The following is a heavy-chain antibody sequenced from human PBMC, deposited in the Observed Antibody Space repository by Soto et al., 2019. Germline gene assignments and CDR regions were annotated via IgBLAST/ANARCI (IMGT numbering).Heavy chain of an antibody. Sequence: ASVKVSCKASGYTFTNYAMHWVRQAPGQRLEWMGWINAGNGNTKYSQKLQGRVTMTRDTSASTAYMELSSLRSDDTAVYYCARGADCISSRCLPLDVWGQGTTVTVSS. CDR3: ARGADCISSRCLPLDV. J-gene: IGHJ6*02. V-gene: IGHV1-3*01. CDR2: INAGNGNT. CDR1: GYTFTNYA. D-gene: IGHD2-2*01.